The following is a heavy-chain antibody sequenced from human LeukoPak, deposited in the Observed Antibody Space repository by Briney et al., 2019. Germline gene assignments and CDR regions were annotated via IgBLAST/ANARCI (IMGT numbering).Heavy chain of an antibody. CDR1: GGSIKSHF. J-gene: IGHJ4*02. D-gene: IGHD1-14*01. CDR2: IFHSGST. Sequence: KPSETLSLTCAVSGGSIKSHFWSWVRQPPGKILEWIGYIFHSGSTNYNPSLKSRVTISVDTSKNQFSLRLTSVTAADTAVYYCVRTNPWDLTYYFDYWGQGTLVTVSS. V-gene: IGHV4-59*11. CDR3: VRTNPWDLTYYFDY.